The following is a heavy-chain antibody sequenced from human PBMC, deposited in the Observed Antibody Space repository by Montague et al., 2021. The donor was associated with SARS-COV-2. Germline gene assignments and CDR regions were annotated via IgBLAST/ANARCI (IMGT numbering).Heavy chain of an antibody. J-gene: IGHJ6*02. CDR2: ISSSSSYI. V-gene: IGHV3-21*01. CDR3: ARARSIGNYYYGMDV. D-gene: IGHD6-6*01. Sequence: SLRLSYAASGFTFSSYSMNWVRQAPGKGLEWVSSISSSSSYIYYADSVKGRFTISRDNAKNSLYLQMNSLRAEDTAVYYCARARSIGNYYYGMDVWGQGTTVTVSS. CDR1: GFTFSSYS.